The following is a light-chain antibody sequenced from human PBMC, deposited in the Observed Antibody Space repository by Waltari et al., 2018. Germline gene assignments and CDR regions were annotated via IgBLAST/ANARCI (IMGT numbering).Light chain of an antibody. CDR1: PNLIHGSGNTY. CDR2: QVS. J-gene: IGKJ5*01. CDR3: MQDTSWPQVT. V-gene: IGKV2-30*02. Sequence: VVLTQSPSSLSVTLGQSASIPCRSTPNLIHGSGNTYLHWFHQRPGQSPRRLIYQVSNRDFGVPERFSGSGSVTDFTLRISRVEAEDVGVFFCMQDTSWPQVTFGQGTRLEI.